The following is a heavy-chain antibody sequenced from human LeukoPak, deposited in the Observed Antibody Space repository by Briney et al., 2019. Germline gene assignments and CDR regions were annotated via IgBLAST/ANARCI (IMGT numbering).Heavy chain of an antibody. CDR1: GFTFSSCA. V-gene: IGHV3-23*01. Sequence: GGSLRLSCAASGFTFSSCAMSWVRQAPGKGLEWVSAISGSGGSTYYADSVKGRFTISRDNSKNTLYLQMNSLRAEDTAVYYCAKGALGYCSGGSCRGGDYWGQGTLVTVSS. D-gene: IGHD2-15*01. CDR2: ISGSGGST. J-gene: IGHJ4*02. CDR3: AKGALGYCSGGSCRGGDY.